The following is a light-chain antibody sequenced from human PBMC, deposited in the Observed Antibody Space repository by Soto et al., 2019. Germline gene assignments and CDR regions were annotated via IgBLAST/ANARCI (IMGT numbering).Light chain of an antibody. J-gene: IGLJ7*01. CDR2: GNS. CDR3: QSYDSSLSGAV. Sequence: QAVLTQPPSVSGAPGQRVTISCTGSSSSIGAGYDVHWYQQLPGTAPKLLIYGNSNRPSGVPDRCSGSKSGTSASLAITGLQAEDEADYYCQSYDSSLSGAVFGGGTQLTVL. V-gene: IGLV1-40*01. CDR1: SSSIGAGYD.